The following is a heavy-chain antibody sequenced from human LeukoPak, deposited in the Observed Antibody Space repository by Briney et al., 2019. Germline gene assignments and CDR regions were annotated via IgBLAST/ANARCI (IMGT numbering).Heavy chain of an antibody. V-gene: IGHV4-39*07. CDR3: ARVEDSGYDYRGWFDP. Sequence: SETLSLTCTVSGGSISSSSSYWGWIRQPPGKGLEWIGSIYYSGSTYYNPSLKSRVTISVDTSKNQFSLKVSSVTAADTAVYYCARVEDSGYDYRGWFDPWGQGTLVTVSS. D-gene: IGHD5-12*01. J-gene: IGHJ5*02. CDR2: IYYSGST. CDR1: GGSISSSSSY.